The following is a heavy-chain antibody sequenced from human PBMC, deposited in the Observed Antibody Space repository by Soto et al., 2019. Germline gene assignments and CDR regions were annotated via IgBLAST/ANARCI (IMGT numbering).Heavy chain of an antibody. D-gene: IGHD2-15*01. Sequence: EVQLLESGGGLVQPGGSLRLSCAASGFTFSSYAMSWVRQAPGKGLEWVSAISGSGGSTYYAGSVKGRFTISRDNSKNTRQLQMNSLRAEATAVYYCGKLTGVVLAAICYWGQGTLVA. CDR3: GKLTGVVLAAICY. V-gene: IGHV3-23*01. J-gene: IGHJ4*02. CDR2: ISGSGGST. CDR1: GFTFSSYA.